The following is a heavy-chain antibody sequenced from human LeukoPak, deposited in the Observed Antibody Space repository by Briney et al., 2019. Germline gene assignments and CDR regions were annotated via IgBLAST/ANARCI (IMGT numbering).Heavy chain of an antibody. CDR1: GFPFRTYS. CDR3: ARSSYVSGISDY. J-gene: IGHJ4*02. V-gene: IGHV3-48*04. CDR2: ISSSSSTI. D-gene: IGHD1-26*01. Sequence: PGGSLRLSCAASGFPFRTYSMNWVRQAPGKGLEWASYISSSSSTIYYADSVKGRFTISRDNAKNSLYLQMNSLRAEDTGVYYCARSSYVSGISDYWGQGTLVTVSS.